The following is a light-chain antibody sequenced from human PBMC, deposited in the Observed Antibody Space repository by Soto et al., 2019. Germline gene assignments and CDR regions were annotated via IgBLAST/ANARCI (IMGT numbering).Light chain of an antibody. CDR1: QIINNY. V-gene: IGKV1-39*01. Sequence: DIQMTQSPSSLSASVGDRVTITCRANQIINNYLNWYQQKPGKAPKLLIYAASSLQSGAPSRFSGSGSGTDFTVTIRSLQPEDSASYLCQQSIRAPLTVGGGTKVEV. J-gene: IGKJ4*01. CDR2: AAS. CDR3: QQSIRAPLT.